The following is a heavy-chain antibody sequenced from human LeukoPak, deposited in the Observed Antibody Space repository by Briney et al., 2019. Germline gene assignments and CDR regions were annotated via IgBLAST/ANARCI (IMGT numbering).Heavy chain of an antibody. CDR2: ISAYNGNT. V-gene: IGHV1-18*01. J-gene: IGHJ6*02. Sequence: ASVKVSCKASGYTFTSYGISWVRQAPGQGLEWMGWISAYNGNTNYAQKLQGRVTMTTDTSTSTAYMELRSLRSDDTAVYYCARNPWIQLWSYGMDVWGQGTTVTVSS. D-gene: IGHD5-18*01. CDR1: GYTFTSYG. CDR3: ARNPWIQLWSYGMDV.